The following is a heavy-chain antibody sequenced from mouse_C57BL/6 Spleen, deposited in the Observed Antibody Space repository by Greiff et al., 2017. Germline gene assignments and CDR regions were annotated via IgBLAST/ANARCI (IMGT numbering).Heavy chain of an antibody. V-gene: IGHV6-6*01. CDR2: IRNKANNHAT. Sequence: DVQLQESGGGLVQPGGSMKLSCAASGFTFSDAWMDWVRQSPEKGLEWVAEIRNKANNHATYYAESVKGRFTISRDDSKSSVYLQMNSLRAEDTGIYYCTRGGLRTYAMDYWGQGTPVTVSS. CDR1: GFTFSDAW. D-gene: IGHD2-4*01. CDR3: TRGGLRTYAMDY. J-gene: IGHJ4*01.